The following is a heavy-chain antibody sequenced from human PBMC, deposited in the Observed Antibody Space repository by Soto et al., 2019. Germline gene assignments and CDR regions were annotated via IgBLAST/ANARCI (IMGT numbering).Heavy chain of an antibody. CDR2: INPSGGHT. J-gene: IGHJ4*02. D-gene: IGHD5-12*01. CDR3: ARRAGDGYSYFDY. Sequence: ASVKVCCKASVYTFTSYAIQWVRQAPGQGLEWMGMINPSGGHTSYAQRFQGRVTMTRDTSTSTVYMDLSSLTPDDTAVYYCARRAGDGYSYFDYWGQGTLVTVSS. V-gene: IGHV1-46*01. CDR1: VYTFTSYA.